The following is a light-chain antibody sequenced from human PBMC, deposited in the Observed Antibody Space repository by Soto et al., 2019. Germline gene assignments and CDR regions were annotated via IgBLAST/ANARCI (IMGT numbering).Light chain of an antibody. Sequence: QSVLTQPPSVSGAPGQRVTISCTGSSSNIGAGYDVHWYQQFPGTAPKLLIYDNSNRPSGVPDRFSGSKSGTSASLAITGLQAEDEADYYCQSYDSSLSYAFGTGTKLTVL. V-gene: IGLV1-40*01. CDR3: QSYDSSLSYA. CDR2: DNS. J-gene: IGLJ1*01. CDR1: SSNIGAGYD.